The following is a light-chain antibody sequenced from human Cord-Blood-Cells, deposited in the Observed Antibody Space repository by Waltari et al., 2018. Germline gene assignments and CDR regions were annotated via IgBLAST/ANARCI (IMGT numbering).Light chain of an antibody. CDR2: AAS. CDR1: QGISSY. Sequence: DIQLTQSPSFLSASVGDRVTITCRASQGISSYLAWYQQKPGKAPKLLIYAASTLQRGCPSRFSGSGSGTEFTLTISSLQPEDFATYYCQQLNSYPSFTFGPGTKVDIK. CDR3: QQLNSYPSFT. J-gene: IGKJ3*01. V-gene: IGKV1-9*01.